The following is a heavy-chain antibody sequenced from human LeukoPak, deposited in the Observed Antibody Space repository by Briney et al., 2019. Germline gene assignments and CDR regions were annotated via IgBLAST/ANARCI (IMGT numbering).Heavy chain of an antibody. V-gene: IGHV3-21*01. CDR3: ARDLTTVVKDWIDP. D-gene: IGHD4-23*01. Sequence: GGSLRLSCAASGFTFSSYSMNWVRQAPGKGLEWVSSISSSSSYIYYADSVKGRFTISRDNAKNSLYLQMNSLRAEDTAVYYCARDLTTVVKDWIDPWGQGTLVTVSS. J-gene: IGHJ5*02. CDR2: ISSSSSYI. CDR1: GFTFSSYS.